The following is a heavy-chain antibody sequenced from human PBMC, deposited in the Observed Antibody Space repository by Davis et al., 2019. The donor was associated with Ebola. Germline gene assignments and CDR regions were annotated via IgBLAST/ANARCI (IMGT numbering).Heavy chain of an antibody. J-gene: IGHJ4*02. V-gene: IGHV4-59*01. D-gene: IGHD3-3*01. Sequence: MPSETLSLTCTVSGGSISSYYWSWIRQPPGKGLEWIGYIYYSGSTNYNPSLKSRVTISVDTSKNQFSLKLSSVTAADTAVYYCARDPTYYDFWSGYFDYWGQGTLVTVSS. CDR3: ARDPTYYDFWSGYFDY. CDR1: GGSISSYY. CDR2: IYYSGST.